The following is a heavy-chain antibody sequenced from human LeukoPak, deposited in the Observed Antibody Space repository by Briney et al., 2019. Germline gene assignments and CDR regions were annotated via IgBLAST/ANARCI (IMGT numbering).Heavy chain of an antibody. J-gene: IGHJ4*02. D-gene: IGHD6-19*01. CDR1: GFAFSSYS. CDR2: ISSSSSYI. CDR3: ARVRGMEWLVPDY. Sequence: GGSLRLSCAASGFAFSSYSMNWVRQAPGKGLEWVSSISSSSSYIYYADSVKGRFTISRDNAKNSLYLQMNSLRAEDTAVYYCARVRGMEWLVPDYWGQGTLVTASS. V-gene: IGHV3-21*01.